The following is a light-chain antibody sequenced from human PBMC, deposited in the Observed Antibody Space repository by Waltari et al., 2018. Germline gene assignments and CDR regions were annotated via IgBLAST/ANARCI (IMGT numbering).Light chain of an antibody. Sequence: AIQMTQSPSSLPASVGDRVTITCRARQGIRYDLGWYQQKPGKAPKLLIYAASSLQSGVPSRFSGGGAGTEFTLTISSLQPEDFATYYCLQDYNYPWTFGQGTKVEIK. CDR2: AAS. CDR3: LQDYNYPWT. J-gene: IGKJ1*01. V-gene: IGKV1-6*01. CDR1: QGIRYD.